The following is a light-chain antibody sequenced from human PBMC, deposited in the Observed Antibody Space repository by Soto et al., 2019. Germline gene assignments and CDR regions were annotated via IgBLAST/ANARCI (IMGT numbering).Light chain of an antibody. J-gene: IGKJ1*01. CDR2: GAS. CDR1: QSVSSN. CDR3: QQYYNWPPWG. V-gene: IGKV3-15*01. Sequence: EIVMTQSPATLSVSPGERATLSCRASQSVSSNLAWYQQKPGQAPRPLIYGASTRATGIPARFSGSGSGTEFTLTISSLQSEDFAVYYCQQYYNWPPWGFGQGTKVEIK.